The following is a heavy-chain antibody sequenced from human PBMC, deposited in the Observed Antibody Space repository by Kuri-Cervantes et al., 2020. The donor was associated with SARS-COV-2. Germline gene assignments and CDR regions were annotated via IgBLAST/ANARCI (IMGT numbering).Heavy chain of an antibody. D-gene: IGHD2-2*01. J-gene: IGHJ6*03. CDR2: MNPNSGNT. Sequence: ASGKVSCKASGYTFTSYDINWVRQATGQGLEWMGWMNPNSGNTGYAQKFQGRVTITRNTSISTAHMELSSLRSEDTAVYYCTTDIVVVPAARVDYYYMDVWGKGTTVTVSS. CDR3: TTDIVVVPAARVDYYYMDV. CDR1: GYTFTSYD. V-gene: IGHV1-8*03.